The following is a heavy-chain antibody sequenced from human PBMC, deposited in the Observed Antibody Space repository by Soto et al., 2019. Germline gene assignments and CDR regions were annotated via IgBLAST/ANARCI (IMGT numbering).Heavy chain of an antibody. CDR2: INAGNGNT. D-gene: IGHD2-2*01. Sequence: QVKLVQSGAEVKKPGASVKVSCKASGYTFTSYAMHWVRQAPGQRLEWMGWINAGNGNTKYSQKFQGRVTITRDTSASTAYMELSSMRSEDTAVYYCARYCSSTSCYYFGMDVWGQGTTVTVYS. CDR3: ARYCSSTSCYYFGMDV. J-gene: IGHJ6*02. V-gene: IGHV1-3*01. CDR1: GYTFTSYA.